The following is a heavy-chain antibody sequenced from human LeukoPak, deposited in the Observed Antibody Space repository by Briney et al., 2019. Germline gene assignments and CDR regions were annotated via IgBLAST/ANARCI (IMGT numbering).Heavy chain of an antibody. CDR1: GFTFSTYW. J-gene: IGHJ4*02. D-gene: IGHD1-26*01. Sequence: PGGSLRLSCAASGFTFSTYWMHWVRQAPGKGLVWVSCINSDGSSTRYADSVKGRFTISRDNAKNSLYLQINSLRAEDTAVYYCASRSGGYYFDFWGQGTLVTVSS. CDR3: ASRSGGYYFDF. V-gene: IGHV3-74*01. CDR2: INSDGSST.